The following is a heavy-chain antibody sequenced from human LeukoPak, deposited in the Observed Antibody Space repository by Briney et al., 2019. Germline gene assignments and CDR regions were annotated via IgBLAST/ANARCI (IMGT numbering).Heavy chain of an antibody. CDR1: GGSITSYY. CDR2: IYSNENT. J-gene: IGHJ4*02. Sequence: SETLSLTCTVSGGSITSYYWSWIRQPAGKGLEWIGRIYSNENTNHNPSLKSRVTMSVDTSKNQFSLKLSSVTAADTAVYYCARGGTTPYYFDDWGQGTLVTVSS. CDR3: ARGGTTPYYFDD. D-gene: IGHD2-15*01. V-gene: IGHV4-4*07.